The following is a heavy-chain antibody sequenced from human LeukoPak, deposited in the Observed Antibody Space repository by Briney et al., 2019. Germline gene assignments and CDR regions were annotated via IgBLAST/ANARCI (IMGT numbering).Heavy chain of an antibody. D-gene: IGHD1-26*01. CDR1: GYSFATKY. CDR3: ARSRWELDADD. CDR2: INPASGVT. Sequence: ASVKVSCKASGYSFATKYMHWVRQAHGQGLEWMGWINPASGVTHYAQKFQGRVTMSRDTSITTACMGMTRLISAGTPIYYCARSRWELDADDWGQGTLVTVAS. J-gene: IGHJ4*02. V-gene: IGHV1-2*02.